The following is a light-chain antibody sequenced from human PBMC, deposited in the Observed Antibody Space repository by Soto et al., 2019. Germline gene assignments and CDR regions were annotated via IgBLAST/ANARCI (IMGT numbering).Light chain of an antibody. J-gene: IGLJ1*01. CDR1: SSDVGGYNY. Sequence: QSALTQPPSASGSPGQSVTISCTGTSSDVGGYNYVSWYQQHPGKAPKLMIYEVSKRPSGVPDRFSGSKSGNTASLTVSGRQAEDEADDYCSSYAGSNNWNFGTGTKLTVL. CDR2: EVS. V-gene: IGLV2-8*01. CDR3: SSYAGSNNWN.